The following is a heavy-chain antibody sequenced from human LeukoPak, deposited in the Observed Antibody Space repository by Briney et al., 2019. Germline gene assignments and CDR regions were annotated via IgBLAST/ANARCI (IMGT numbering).Heavy chain of an antibody. CDR3: ARDRGTY. J-gene: IGHJ4*02. D-gene: IGHD3-16*01. Sequence: PGGSLRLSCAASGFTFSNYEMNWVRQAPGKGLEWVSYSSSSGSTIYYTGSVKGRFTISRDDAKNSLYLQMNSLRAEDTAIYYCARDRGTYWGQGTLVTVSS. CDR1: GFTFSNYE. CDR2: SSSSGSTI. V-gene: IGHV3-48*03.